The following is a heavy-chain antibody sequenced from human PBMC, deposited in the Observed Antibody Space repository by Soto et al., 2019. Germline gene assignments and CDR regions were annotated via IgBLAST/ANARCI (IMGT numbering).Heavy chain of an antibody. D-gene: IGHD3-22*01. CDR2: INAGDGGT. J-gene: IGHJ4*02. CDR1: GYTFAKYG. CDR3: ARTGHSGSYDF. V-gene: IGHV1-3*01. Sequence: ASVKVSCKASGYTFAKYGIHWVRQAPGQRLEWMGWINAGDGGTKYSENFQDRVTITRDTSASTVYLGLSSLSSEDTASYYCARTGHSGSYDFWGQGTLVTVSS.